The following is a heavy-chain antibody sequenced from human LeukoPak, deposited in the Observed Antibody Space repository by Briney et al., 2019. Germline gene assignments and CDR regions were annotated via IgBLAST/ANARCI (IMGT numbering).Heavy chain of an antibody. J-gene: IGHJ4*02. V-gene: IGHV1-3*01. CDR1: GYTFTSYA. Sequence: ASVKVSCKASGYTFTSYAMHWVRQAPGQRLEWMGWINAGNGNTKYSQKFQGRVTITRDTSASTAYMELSSLRSEDTAVYYCARDGGYDPFPYFDYWGQGTLVTVSS. CDR3: ARDGGYDPFPYFDY. CDR2: INAGNGNT. D-gene: IGHD5-12*01.